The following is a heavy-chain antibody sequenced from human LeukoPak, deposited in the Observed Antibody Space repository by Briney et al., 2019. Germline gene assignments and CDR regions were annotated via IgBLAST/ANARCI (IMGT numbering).Heavy chain of an antibody. Sequence: GGSLRLSCAASGFTFSSYGMTWVRQAPGKGLEWVSAISGSGSSTYYADSVKGRFTISRDNSKNTLYLQMNSLRAEDTAVYYCAKAGGSSSWYSLDYWGQGTLVTVSS. CDR1: GFTFSSYG. CDR3: AKAGGSSSWYSLDY. D-gene: IGHD6-13*01. V-gene: IGHV3-23*01. CDR2: ISGSGSST. J-gene: IGHJ4*02.